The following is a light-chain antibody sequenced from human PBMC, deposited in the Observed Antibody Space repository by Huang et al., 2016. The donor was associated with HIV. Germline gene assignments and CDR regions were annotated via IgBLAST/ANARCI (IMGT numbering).Light chain of an antibody. V-gene: IGKV3-20*01. Sequence: EIVLTQSPVTLSFSPGEGASLSCRASQGVNNSYLAWYQQKPGQAPRLLIFGASNRATGVPHRFRGSESGTDFTLTISGLDPEDFAVYYCQQYGTLPYTFGQGTKLEI. CDR1: QGVNNSY. CDR2: GAS. CDR3: QQYGTLPYT. J-gene: IGKJ2*01.